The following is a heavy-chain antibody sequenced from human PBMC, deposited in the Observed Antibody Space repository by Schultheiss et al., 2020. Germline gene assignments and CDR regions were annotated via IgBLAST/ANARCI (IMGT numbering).Heavy chain of an antibody. Sequence: GESLKISCKASGYTFTGYYMHWVRQAPGQGLEWMGRINPNSGGTNYAQKFQGRVTMTRDTSISTAYMELSRLRSDDTAVYYCARDEGLNYYDSSGHDYWGQGTLVTVSS. CDR3: ARDEGLNYYDSSGHDY. CDR1: GYTFTGYY. CDR2: INPNSGGT. V-gene: IGHV1-2*06. J-gene: IGHJ4*02. D-gene: IGHD3-22*01.